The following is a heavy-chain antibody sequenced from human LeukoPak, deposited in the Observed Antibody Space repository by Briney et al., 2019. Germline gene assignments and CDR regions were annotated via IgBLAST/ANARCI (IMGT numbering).Heavy chain of an antibody. V-gene: IGHV1-46*01. J-gene: IGHJ5*02. CDR3: ARRYSVNWFDP. Sequence: GASVKVSCKVSGYTFTNYYIYWVRQAPGQGLEWMGIINPSGGSTSYAQMFQDRVTMTRDTSTSTVYMELSSLRSEDTAMYYCARRYSVNWFDPWGQGTLVTVSS. CDR1: GYTFTNYY. D-gene: IGHD5-12*01. CDR2: INPSGGST.